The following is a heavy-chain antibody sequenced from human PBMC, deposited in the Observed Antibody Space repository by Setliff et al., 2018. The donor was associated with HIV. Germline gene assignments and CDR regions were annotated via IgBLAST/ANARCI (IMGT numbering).Heavy chain of an antibody. Sequence: SETLSLTCTVSGGSISSYYWNWIRQPPGKGLEWIGYIYYSGVTNYNPSLKSRVTISVDTSKNQFSLKLSSVTAADTAVYYCARKGNVGGWFDPWGQGTLVTVSS. D-gene: IGHD3-16*01. J-gene: IGHJ5*02. CDR2: IYYSGVT. CDR1: GGSISSYY. V-gene: IGHV4-59*01. CDR3: ARKGNVGGWFDP.